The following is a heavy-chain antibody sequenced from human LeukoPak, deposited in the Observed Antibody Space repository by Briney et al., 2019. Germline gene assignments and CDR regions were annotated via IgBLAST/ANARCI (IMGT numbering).Heavy chain of an antibody. CDR3: ARDPDLGDYTDTSIDY. J-gene: IGHJ4*02. CDR2: ISAYNGNT. CDR1: GYTFTSYG. Sequence: GASVKVSCTASGYTFTSYGISWVRQAPGQGLEWMGWISAYNGNTNYAQKLQGRVTMTTDTSTSTAYMELRSLRSDDTAVYYCARDPDLGDYTDTSIDYWGQGTLVTVSS. D-gene: IGHD4-17*01. V-gene: IGHV1-18*01.